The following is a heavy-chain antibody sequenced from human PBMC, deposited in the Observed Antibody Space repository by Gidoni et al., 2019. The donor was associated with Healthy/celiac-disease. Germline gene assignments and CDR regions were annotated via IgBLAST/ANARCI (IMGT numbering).Heavy chain of an antibody. CDR1: GFTFSSYA. V-gene: IGHV3-23*01. CDR3: ANNVYSNYENYYYYGMDV. J-gene: IGHJ6*02. CDR2: ISGSGGST. D-gene: IGHD4-4*01. Sequence: EVQLLESGGGLVQPGGSLRLSCAASGFTFSSYAMSWVRQAPGKGLEGFSAISGSGGSTYYADSVKGRFTISRDNSKNTLYLQMNSLRAEDTAVYYCANNVYSNYENYYYYGMDVWGQGTTVTVSS.